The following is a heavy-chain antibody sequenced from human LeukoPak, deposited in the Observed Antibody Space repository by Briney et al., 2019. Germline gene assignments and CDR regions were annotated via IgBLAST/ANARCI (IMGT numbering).Heavy chain of an antibody. Sequence: GGSLRLSCAASGFTFSSYAMHWLRQAPGKGLEWVAFISYDGSNKYYADSVKGRFTISRDNSKNTLYLQMNSLRAEDTAVYYCARGRRYYYDSSGYYAAAPYYYGMDVWGQGTTVTVSS. J-gene: IGHJ6*02. V-gene: IGHV3-30*04. CDR3: ARGRRYYYDSSGYYAAAPYYYGMDV. CDR1: GFTFSSYA. D-gene: IGHD3-22*01. CDR2: ISYDGSNK.